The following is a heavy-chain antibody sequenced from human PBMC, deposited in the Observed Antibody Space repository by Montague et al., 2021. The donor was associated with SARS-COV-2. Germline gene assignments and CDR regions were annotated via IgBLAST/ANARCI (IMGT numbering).Heavy chain of an antibody. J-gene: IGHJ3*02. CDR2: IFYTGNT. CDR3: ARHPGSPKDAFDI. Sequence: SETLSLTCTGSGGSVSSRSYYWGWIRQPPGKGLEWIGTIFYTGNTYYNPSLKSRITISIDRSKNQFSLKLTSVTAADTSLYYCARHPGSPKDAFDIWGQGTMVTVSS. CDR1: GGSVSSRSYY. V-gene: IGHV4-39*01.